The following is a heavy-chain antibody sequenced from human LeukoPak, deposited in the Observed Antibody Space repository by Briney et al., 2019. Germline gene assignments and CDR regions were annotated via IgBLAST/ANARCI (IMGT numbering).Heavy chain of an antibody. CDR2: IGGSGGNT. J-gene: IGHJ4*02. CDR1: GFTFSSYA. D-gene: IGHD3-10*01. V-gene: IGHV3-23*01. Sequence: RPGGSLRLSCAASGFTFSSYAMSWVRQAPGKGVEWVSAIGGSGGNTYYADSVKGRFTISRDNSKNTLSLQMNSLGAEDTAVYYCAKDGVYGSGSSYYFDYWGQGTLVTVSS. CDR3: AKDGVYGSGSSYYFDY.